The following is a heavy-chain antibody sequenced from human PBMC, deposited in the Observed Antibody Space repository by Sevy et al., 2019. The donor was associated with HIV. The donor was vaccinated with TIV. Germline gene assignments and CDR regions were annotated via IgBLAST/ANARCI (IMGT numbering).Heavy chain of an antibody. V-gene: IGHV3-30-3*01. CDR1: GFILSSYA. CDR3: ARDPYYYDSSGYIDY. J-gene: IGHJ4*02. Sequence: GGSLRLSCAASGFILSSYAMHWVRQAPGKGLEWVAVISYDGSNKYYADSVKGRFTISRDNSKNTLYLQMNSLRAEDTAVYYCARDPYYYDSSGYIDYWGQGTLVTVSS. CDR2: ISYDGSNK. D-gene: IGHD3-22*01.